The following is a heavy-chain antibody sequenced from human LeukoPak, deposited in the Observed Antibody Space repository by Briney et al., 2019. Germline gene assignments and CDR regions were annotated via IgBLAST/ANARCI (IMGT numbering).Heavy chain of an antibody. D-gene: IGHD3-10*01. V-gene: IGHV6-1*01. CDR1: GDSVPSNSAA. CDR2: TYYRSKWYN. J-gene: IGHJ6*02. CDR3: ARLWFGELTYYYYGMDV. Sequence: SQTLSLACAISGDSVPSNSAAWHWIRQSPSRGLEWLGRTYYRSKWYNDYAVSVKSRITINPDTSKNQFSLQLNSVTPDDTAVYYCARLWFGELTYYYYGMDVWGQGTTVTVSS.